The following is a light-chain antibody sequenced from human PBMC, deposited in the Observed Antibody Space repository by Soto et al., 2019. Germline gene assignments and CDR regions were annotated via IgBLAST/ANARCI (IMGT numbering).Light chain of an antibody. CDR3: MQVSQTPPYS. J-gene: IGKJ2*01. V-gene: IGKV2-28*01. Sequence: DIVMTQSPLSLPVTLGEPASISCRSSQSLLHSDGYTYLDWYLQRPGQSPQLLIYLASFRAGGVPDRFSGSGSGTDFTLRISRVEADDIGVYYCMQVSQTPPYSFGQGTKLEI. CDR1: QSLLHSDGYTY. CDR2: LAS.